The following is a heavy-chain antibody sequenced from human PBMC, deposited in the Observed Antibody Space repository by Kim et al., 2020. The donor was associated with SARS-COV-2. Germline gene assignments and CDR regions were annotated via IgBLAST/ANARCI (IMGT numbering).Heavy chain of an antibody. Sequence: GRFTISRDNSKNTLYLQMNSLRAEDTAVYYCAKDQGYCSSTSCYWGEFDPWGQGTLVTVSS. J-gene: IGHJ5*02. V-gene: IGHV3-23*01. CDR3: AKDQGYCSSTSCYWGEFDP. D-gene: IGHD2-2*01.